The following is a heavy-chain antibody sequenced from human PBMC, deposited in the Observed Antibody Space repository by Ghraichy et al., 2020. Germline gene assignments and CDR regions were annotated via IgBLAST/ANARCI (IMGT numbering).Heavy chain of an antibody. V-gene: IGHV1-18*01. CDR2: ITPHNGNT. D-gene: IGHD3-16*02. CDR3: ARGSMRRLITFGAVIGIEGWDFDY. CDR1: RAPVSTPV. J-gene: IGHJ4*02. Sequence: ASVKVSCKIGRAPVSTPVTSFERLSRRLRIERKGRITPHNGNTNYAQKFQDRVTMTRDASTRTVYMELRSLRSDDTAVYFCARGSMRRLITFGAVIGIEGWDFDYWGQGTLITVSS.